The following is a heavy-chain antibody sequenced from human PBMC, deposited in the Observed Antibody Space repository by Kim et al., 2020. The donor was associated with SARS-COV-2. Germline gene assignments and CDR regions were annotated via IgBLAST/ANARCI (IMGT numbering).Heavy chain of an antibody. J-gene: IGHJ4*02. CDR3: ARHVVLLWFGELFKPYYFDY. V-gene: IGHV4-39*01. CDR2: IYYSGST. Sequence: SETLSLTCTVSGGSISSSSYYWGWIRQPPGKGLEWIGSIYYSGSTYYNPSLKSRVTISVDTSKNQFSLKLSSVTAADTAVYYCARHVVLLWFGELFKPYYFDYWGQGTLVTVSS. CDR1: GGSISSSSYY. D-gene: IGHD3-10*01.